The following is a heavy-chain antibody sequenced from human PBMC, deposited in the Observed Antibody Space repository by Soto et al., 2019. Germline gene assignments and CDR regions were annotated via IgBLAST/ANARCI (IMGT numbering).Heavy chain of an antibody. CDR1: GDXVSSNSAA. Sequence: PXQXLSLTCAISGDXVSSNSAAWNWIRQSPSRGLEWLGRTYYRSTTWYTDYAVSVKSRITINPDTSKNQFSLQLNSVTTEDTAVYYCARLGGGFDSWGQGILVTVSA. D-gene: IGHD1-26*01. CDR2: TYYRSTTWYT. CDR3: ARLGGGFDS. V-gene: IGHV6-1*01. J-gene: IGHJ5*01.